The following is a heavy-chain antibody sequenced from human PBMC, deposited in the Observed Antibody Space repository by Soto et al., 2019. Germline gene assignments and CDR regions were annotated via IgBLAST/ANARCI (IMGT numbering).Heavy chain of an antibody. D-gene: IGHD3-16*01. V-gene: IGHV4-34*01. CDR3: ARDTYVDFDD. CDR2: INHSGST. Sequence: SETLSLTCAVYGGSFSGYYWSWIRQPPGKGLEWIGEINHSGSTNYNPSLKSRVTISVDTSKNQFSLKLSSVTAADTAVYYCARDTYVDFDDGGQGTQFTVAA. J-gene: IGHJ4*02. CDR1: GGSFSGYY.